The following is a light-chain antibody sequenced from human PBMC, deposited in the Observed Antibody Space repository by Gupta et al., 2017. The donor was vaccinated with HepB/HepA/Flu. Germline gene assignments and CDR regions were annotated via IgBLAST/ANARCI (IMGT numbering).Light chain of an antibody. CDR2: YNT. CDR3: QVWDVSGHLVI. J-gene: IGLJ2*01. Sequence: SFVLTQPDSVSVAPGKTARITCGGNDIGRESVHWYQRKPGQAPVLVIYYNTDRPSGISERFSGSNNGNTAILTITRVAAGDEADYYCQVWDVSGHLVIFGGGTKLTVL. V-gene: IGLV3-21*04. CDR1: DIGRES.